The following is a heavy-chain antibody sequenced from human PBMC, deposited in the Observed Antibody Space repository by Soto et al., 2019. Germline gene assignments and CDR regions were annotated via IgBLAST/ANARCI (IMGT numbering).Heavy chain of an antibody. CDR2: MNPNSGNT. D-gene: IGHD6-19*01. Sequence: ASVRVSCRASGYTCTSCYINWVRQATGQGLEWMGWMNPNSGNTGYAQKFQGRVTMTRNTSISTAYMELSSLRSEDTAVYYCARQGGAVARLSDYYYYMDVWGKGTTVTVSS. CDR3: ARQGGAVARLSDYYYYMDV. V-gene: IGHV1-8*01. J-gene: IGHJ6*03. CDR1: GYTCTSCY.